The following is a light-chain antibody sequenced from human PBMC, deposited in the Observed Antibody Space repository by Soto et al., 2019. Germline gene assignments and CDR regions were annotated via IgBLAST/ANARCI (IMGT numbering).Light chain of an antibody. CDR2: GAS. Sequence: EIVMTQSPATLSVSPGGRATLSCRASQSISNSYLAWYQQKPGQAPRLLIFGASSRATGIPDRFSGSGSATDFTLTISRLEPEDFAVYYCQQYVTSPRTFGQGTKVDIK. V-gene: IGKV3-20*01. CDR3: QQYVTSPRT. CDR1: QSISNSY. J-gene: IGKJ1*01.